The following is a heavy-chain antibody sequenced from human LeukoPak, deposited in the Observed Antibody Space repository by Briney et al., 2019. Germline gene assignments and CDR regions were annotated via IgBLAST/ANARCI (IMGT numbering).Heavy chain of an antibody. V-gene: IGHV4-59*01. D-gene: IGHD6-13*01. J-gene: IGHJ4*02. Sequence: PSETLSLTCTVSGGSISSYYWSWIRQPPGKGLEWIGYIYYSGSTNYNPSLKSRVTISVDTSKNQFSLKLSSVTAADTAVYYCAREGAAGTDYWGQGTLVTVSS. CDR3: AREGAAGTDY. CDR2: IYYSGST. CDR1: GGSISSYY.